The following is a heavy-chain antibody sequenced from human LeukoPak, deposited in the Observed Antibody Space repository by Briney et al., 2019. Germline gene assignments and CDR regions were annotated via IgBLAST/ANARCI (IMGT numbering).Heavy chain of an antibody. V-gene: IGHV3-9*01. CDR1: GFTFDDFA. Sequence: PGGSLRLSCAASGFTFDDFAMHWLRQVPGKGLEGVAGISWNGGSIYYADSVKGRFTISRDNTRNSVYLQMNSLSHEDTAFYYCAKDATNAFRAYFDYWGQGALVTVSS. J-gene: IGHJ4*02. CDR3: AKDATNAFRAYFDY. CDR2: ISWNGGSI. D-gene: IGHD2-2*01.